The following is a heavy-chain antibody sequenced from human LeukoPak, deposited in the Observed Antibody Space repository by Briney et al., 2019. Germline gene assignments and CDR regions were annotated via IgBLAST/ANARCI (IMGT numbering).Heavy chain of an antibody. CDR2: IIPILGIA. CDR1: GGTFSSYT. Sequence: SVKVSCKASGGTFSSYTISWVRQAPGQGLEWMGRIIPILGIANYAQKFQGRVTITADKSTSTAYMELSSLRSEDMAVYYCARAEAYYYGMDVWGQGTTVTVSS. CDR3: ARAEAYYYGMDV. V-gene: IGHV1-69*02. J-gene: IGHJ6*02.